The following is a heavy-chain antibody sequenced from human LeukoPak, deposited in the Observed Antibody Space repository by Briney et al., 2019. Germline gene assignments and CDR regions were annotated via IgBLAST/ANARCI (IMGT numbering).Heavy chain of an antibody. J-gene: IGHJ4*02. CDR2: INPSGGST. V-gene: IGHV1-46*01. CDR1: GYTFTSYY. D-gene: IGHD3-22*01. Sequence: ASVKVSCKASGYTFTSYYMHWVRQAPGQGLEWMGIINPSGGSTSYAQKFQGRVTMTRDTSTSTVYMELSSLKASDTAMYYCARKGEYYYDSSGYSYYFGYWGQGTLVTVSS. CDR3: ARKGEYYYDSSGYSYYFGY.